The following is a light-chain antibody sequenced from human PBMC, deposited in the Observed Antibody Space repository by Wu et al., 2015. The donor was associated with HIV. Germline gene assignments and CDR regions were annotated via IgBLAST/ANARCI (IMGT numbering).Light chain of an antibody. V-gene: IGKV3-15*01. J-gene: IGKJ1*01. CDR2: GAS. Sequence: EIMMTQSPATLSVSPGERATLSCRASQSIGNKLAWYQQKPGQAPRLLIYGASTRATITPARFSGSGSGTEFTLTISSMQSEDFAVYFCHQYSDWLWTFGQGTNVEFK. CDR3: HQYSDWLWT. CDR1: QSIGNK.